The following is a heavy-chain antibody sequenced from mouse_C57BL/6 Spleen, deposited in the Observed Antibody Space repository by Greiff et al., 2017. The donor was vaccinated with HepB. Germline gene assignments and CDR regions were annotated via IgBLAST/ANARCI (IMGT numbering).Heavy chain of an antibody. CDR1: GYTFTDYN. CDR2: INPNNGGT. CDR3: ARNYYDYDWFAY. V-gene: IGHV1-22*01. D-gene: IGHD2-4*01. Sequence: EVQLQQSGPELVKPGASVKMSCKASGYTFTDYNMHWVKQSHGKSLEWIGYINPNNGGTSYNQKFKGKATLTVNKSSSTAYMELRILTSEDSAVFYCARNYYDYDWFAYWGQGTLVTVSA. J-gene: IGHJ3*01.